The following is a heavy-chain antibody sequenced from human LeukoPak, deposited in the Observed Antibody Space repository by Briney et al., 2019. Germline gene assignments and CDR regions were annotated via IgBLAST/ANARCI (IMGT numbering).Heavy chain of an antibody. Sequence: GASVKVSCKASGYTFTSYDINWVRQATGQGLEWMGWMNPNSGNTGYAQKFQGGVTITRNTSISTAYMELSSLRSEDTAVYYCARALPYYDIHHYRWFDPWGQGTLVTVSS. CDR3: ARALPYYDIHHYRWFDP. J-gene: IGHJ5*02. D-gene: IGHD3-9*01. CDR2: MNPNSGNT. V-gene: IGHV1-8*01. CDR1: GYTFTSYD.